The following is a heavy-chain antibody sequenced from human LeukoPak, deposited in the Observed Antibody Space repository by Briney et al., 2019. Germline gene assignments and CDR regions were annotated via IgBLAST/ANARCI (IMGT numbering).Heavy chain of an antibody. Sequence: GGSLRLSCSASGFTFTNYGMSWVRQAPGKGLEWVSGLSGSGDGQFYADSVEGRFTISRDIFNNIWYLQMNSLRAEDTAVYYCAKGCQCPSGLSSWFDPRGQGTLVAVSS. J-gene: IGHJ5*02. CDR2: LSGSGDGQ. CDR1: GFTFTNYG. V-gene: IGHV3-23*01. CDR3: AKGCQCPSGLSSWFDP. D-gene: IGHD1-14*01.